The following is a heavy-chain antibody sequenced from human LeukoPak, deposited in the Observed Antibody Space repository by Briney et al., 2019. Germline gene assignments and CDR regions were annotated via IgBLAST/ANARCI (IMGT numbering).Heavy chain of an antibody. J-gene: IGHJ4*02. D-gene: IGHD2-15*01. CDR3: ARSPLQKSYFDY. CDR1: GFTFSSYA. CDR2: ISYDGSNK. V-gene: IGHV3-30-3*01. Sequence: GGSLRPSCAASGFTFSSYAMSWVRQAPGKGLEWVAVISYDGSNKYYADSVKGRFTIYRDNSKNTLYLQMNSLRAEDTDVYDCARSPLQKSYFDYWGQGTLVTVSS.